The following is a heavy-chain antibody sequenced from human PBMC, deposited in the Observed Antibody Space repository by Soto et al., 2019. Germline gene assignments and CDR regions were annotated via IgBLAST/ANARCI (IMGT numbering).Heavy chain of an antibody. Sequence: ASVKVSCKTSEYTFTGYYLHWVRQVPGQGLEWMGWINPNGGGTIYAQKFQGRLTMTRDTSITTAYMELSRLRSDDTAFYYCAKSSDWSHLLDYWGHGTLVTVSS. D-gene: IGHD6-19*01. V-gene: IGHV1-2*02. CDR1: EYTFTGYY. CDR3: AKSSDWSHLLDY. J-gene: IGHJ4*01. CDR2: INPNGGGT.